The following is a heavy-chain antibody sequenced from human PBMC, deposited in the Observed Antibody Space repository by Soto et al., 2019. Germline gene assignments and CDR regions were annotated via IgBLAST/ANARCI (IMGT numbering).Heavy chain of an antibody. CDR3: VRTSHYGSGSWNFDY. J-gene: IGHJ4*02. D-gene: IGHD3-10*01. Sequence: EVQLVESGGGLVQPGGSLRLSCAASGFTFSDHYMDWVRQAPGKGLEWVGRTRNKANSYSTEYAASVRGRFTISRDESKNSQYLQINSLKTEDTAVYYCVRTSHYGSGSWNFDYGGQGTLVTVSS. CDR1: GFTFSDHY. V-gene: IGHV3-72*01. CDR2: TRNKANSYST.